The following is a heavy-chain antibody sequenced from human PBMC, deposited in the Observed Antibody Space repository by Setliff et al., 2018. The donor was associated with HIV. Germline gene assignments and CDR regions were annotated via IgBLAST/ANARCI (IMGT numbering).Heavy chain of an antibody. CDR3: ARDHMSVGAWVGATSRGLFQH. D-gene: IGHD1-26*01. CDR1: GYTFTTYY. CDR2: INPSSTST. V-gene: IGHV1-46*01. Sequence: ASVKVSCKASGYTFTTYYIHWVRQAPGQGLEWMGIINPSSTSTNYAQRFQGGVTMTRDTSTSTVYMELSSLRSEDTAVYYCARDHMSVGAWVGATSRGLFQHWGQGTLVTVSS. J-gene: IGHJ1*01.